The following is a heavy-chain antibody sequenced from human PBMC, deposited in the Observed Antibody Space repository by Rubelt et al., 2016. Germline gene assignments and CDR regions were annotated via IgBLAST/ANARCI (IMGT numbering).Heavy chain of an antibody. Sequence: VQLVESGGGLVQPGGSLRLSCAASGFTFSNAWMSWVRQAPGKGLEWVGRIKSNTDGGKTDYAAPVKGRFTISRDDSKNTLYLQMNSLKTEDTAVYYCTGRITMVRGVKDYWGQGTLVTVSS. V-gene: IGHV3-15*01. J-gene: IGHJ4*02. CDR3: TGRITMVRGVKDY. CDR1: GFTFSNAW. D-gene: IGHD3-10*01. CDR2: IKSNTDGGKT.